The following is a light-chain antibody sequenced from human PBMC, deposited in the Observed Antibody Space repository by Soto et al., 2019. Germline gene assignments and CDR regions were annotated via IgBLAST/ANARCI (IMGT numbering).Light chain of an antibody. CDR2: GAS. CDR1: QNVRTF. Sequence: EVVLTQSPATLSLSPGERATLSCRASQNVRTFLDWYQQKPGQPPRLLIYGASNRATGIPARFSGSGSGTDFTLTISSLEPDDFATYYCQHQGFGQGTKVEIK. CDR3: QHQG. J-gene: IGKJ1*01. V-gene: IGKV3-11*01.